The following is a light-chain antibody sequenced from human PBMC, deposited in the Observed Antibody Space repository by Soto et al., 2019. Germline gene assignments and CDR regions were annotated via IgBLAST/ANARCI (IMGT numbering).Light chain of an antibody. CDR3: ATWDDSLNVPV. J-gene: IGLJ3*02. Sequence: QSVLTQPPSASDTPGQRVTISCSGGSSNIGSNTVNWYQQLPGTAPKLLIYTNDQRPSGVPDRFSGSKSGTSASLAISGLQSEDEADYYCATWDDSLNVPVFGGGTKLTVL. CDR1: SSNIGSNT. V-gene: IGLV1-44*01. CDR2: TND.